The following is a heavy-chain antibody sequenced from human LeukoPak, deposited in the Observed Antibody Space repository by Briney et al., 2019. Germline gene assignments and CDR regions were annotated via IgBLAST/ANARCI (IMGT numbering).Heavy chain of an antibody. CDR3: ARGPRLVGATKFDY. D-gene: IGHD1-26*01. CDR1: GGSISSSSYY. J-gene: IGHJ4*02. V-gene: IGHV4-39*07. Sequence: SETLSLTCTVSGGSISSSSYYWGWIRQPPGKGLEWIGEINHSGSTNYNPSLKSRVTISVDTSKNQFSLKLSSVTAADTAVYYCARGPRLVGATKFDYWGQGTLVTVSS. CDR2: INHSGST.